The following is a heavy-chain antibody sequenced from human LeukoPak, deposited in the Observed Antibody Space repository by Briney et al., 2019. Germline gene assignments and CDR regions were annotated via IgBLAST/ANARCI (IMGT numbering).Heavy chain of an antibody. Sequence: GGSLRLSCAASGFTFNIYGMHWVRQAPGKGLEWVAFIRYDGGNNYYADSVKGRFTISRDNSKNTLYLQMNSLRPEDTAVYYCAAGLLWNAPSDYWGQGTLVTVSS. CDR1: GFTFNIYG. V-gene: IGHV3-30*02. CDR3: AAGLLWNAPSDY. CDR2: IRYDGGNN. J-gene: IGHJ4*02. D-gene: IGHD3-10*01.